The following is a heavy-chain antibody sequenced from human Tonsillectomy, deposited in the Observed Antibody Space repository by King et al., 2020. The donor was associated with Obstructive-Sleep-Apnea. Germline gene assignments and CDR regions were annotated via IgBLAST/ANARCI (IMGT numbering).Heavy chain of an antibody. CDR1: NYSISSSYY. CDR2: IYRSGST. J-gene: IGHJ4*02. CDR3: ARDNSGYYYFDY. V-gene: IGHV4-38-2*02. Sequence: QLQESGPGLVKPSETLSLTCTVSNYSISSSYYWGWIRQSPGKGLEGIGSIYRSGSTSYNPSLKSRVTISVDTSKNQFSLKLSPVTAADTAVYYCARDNSGYYYFDYWGQGTEVTVSS. D-gene: IGHD3-22*01.